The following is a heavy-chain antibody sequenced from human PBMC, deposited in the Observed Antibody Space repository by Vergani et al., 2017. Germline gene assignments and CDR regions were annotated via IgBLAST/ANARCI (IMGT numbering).Heavy chain of an antibody. V-gene: IGHV4-34*01. J-gene: IGHJ4*02. CDR1: GGSFSGYY. CDR3: ARGGIVVVPAAIRAFDY. Sequence: QVQLQQWGAGLLKPSETLSLTCAVYGGSFSGYYWSWIRQPPGKGLEWIGEINHSGSTNYNPSLKSRVTISVDTSKNQFSLKLSSVTAADTAVYYCARGGIVVVPAAIRAFDYWGQGTLVTVSS. D-gene: IGHD2-2*02. CDR2: INHSGST.